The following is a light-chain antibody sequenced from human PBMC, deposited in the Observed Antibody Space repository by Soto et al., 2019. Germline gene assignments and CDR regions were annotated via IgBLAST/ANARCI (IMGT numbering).Light chain of an antibody. CDR2: NAS. CDR3: QQYNSYPIT. CDR1: QRISSW. V-gene: IGKV1-5*03. J-gene: IGKJ5*01. Sequence: DIQMTQSPSTLSASVGDRVTITCRASQRISSWLAWYQQQPGKAPKLLIYNASRFASGVPSRFSGSGYGTEFTRTISSLQPDDFATYYCQQYNSYPITFGQETRLEIK.